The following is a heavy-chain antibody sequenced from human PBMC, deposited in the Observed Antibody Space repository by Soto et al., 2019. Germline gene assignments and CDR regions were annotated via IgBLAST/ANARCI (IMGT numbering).Heavy chain of an antibody. Sequence: GGSLRLSCAASGFTFSSYSMNWVRQAPGKGLEWVSSISSSSSYIYYADSVKGRFTISRDNAKNSLYLQMNSLRAEDTAVYYCARDVKYYVGSYLAYWGQGTLVTVSS. CDR3: ARDVKYYVGSYLAY. CDR2: ISSSSSYI. CDR1: GFTFSSYS. V-gene: IGHV3-21*01. J-gene: IGHJ4*02. D-gene: IGHD3-16*01.